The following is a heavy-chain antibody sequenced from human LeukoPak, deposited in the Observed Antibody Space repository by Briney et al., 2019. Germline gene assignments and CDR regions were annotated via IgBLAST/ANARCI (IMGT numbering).Heavy chain of an antibody. CDR1: GGSISSSNW. J-gene: IGHJ4*02. V-gene: IGHV3-66*01. D-gene: IGHD6-13*01. Sequence: GTLSLTCAVSGGSISSSNWWSWVRQPPGKGLEWVSVIYAGGNTYYADSVKERFTISRDNSRNTLYLQMNSLRGDDTAVYYCAREVYSSTWFDLWGQGTLVTVSS. CDR2: IYAGGNT. CDR3: AREVYSSTWFDL.